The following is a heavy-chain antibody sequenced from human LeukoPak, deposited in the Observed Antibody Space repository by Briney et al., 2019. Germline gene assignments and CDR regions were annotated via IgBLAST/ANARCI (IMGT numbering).Heavy chain of an antibody. CDR3: VKDSSSGSYFDY. V-gene: IGHV3-64D*06. CDR1: GFTFSRYA. Sequence: GGSLRLSCSASGFTFSRYAMHWVRQAPGKGLEYVSVISSNGGSTYYADSVKGRFTISRDNSRNTLHLQMSSLRVEDTAVYYCVKDSSSGSYFDYWGQGTLVTVSS. J-gene: IGHJ4*02. D-gene: IGHD3-10*01. CDR2: ISSNGGST.